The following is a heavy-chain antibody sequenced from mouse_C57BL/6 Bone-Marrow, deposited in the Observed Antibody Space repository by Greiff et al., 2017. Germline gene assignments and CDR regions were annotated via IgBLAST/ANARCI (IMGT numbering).Heavy chain of an antibody. Sequence: QVQLQQPGAELVRPGSSVKLSCKASGYTFTSYWMHWVKQRPIQGLEWIGNIDPSDSETHYNQKFKDKATLTVDKSSSTAYMQLSSLTSEDSAVYYCARDYYYGSSLYYYAMDYWGQGTSVTVSS. J-gene: IGHJ4*01. CDR3: ARDYYYGSSLYYYAMDY. CDR2: IDPSDSET. D-gene: IGHD1-1*01. CDR1: GYTFTSYW. V-gene: IGHV1-52*01.